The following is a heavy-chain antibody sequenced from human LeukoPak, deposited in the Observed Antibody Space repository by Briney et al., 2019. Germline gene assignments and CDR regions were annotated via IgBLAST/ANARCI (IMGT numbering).Heavy chain of an antibody. CDR1: GFTFSSYW. CDR3: ARDKQGIQLWFRASNYYGMDV. D-gene: IGHD5-18*01. J-gene: IGHJ6*04. Sequence: GSLRLSYAASGFTFSSYWMSWVRQAPGKGLEWVATIKQDGSEKYYVDSVKGRFTISRDNAKNSLYLQMNSLRAEDTAVYYCARDKQGIQLWFRASNYYGMDVWGKGTTVTVSS. V-gene: IGHV3-7*03. CDR2: IKQDGSEK.